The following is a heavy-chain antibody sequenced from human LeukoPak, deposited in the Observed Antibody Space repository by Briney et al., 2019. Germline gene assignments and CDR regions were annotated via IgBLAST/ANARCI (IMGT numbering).Heavy chain of an antibody. D-gene: IGHD1-1*01. J-gene: IGHJ3*02. CDR3: ARERLPTGHDAFNI. V-gene: IGHV1-69*01. CDR2: IIPIFGTA. CDR1: GGTFSSYA. Sequence: GSSVKVSCKASGGTFSSYAISWVRQAPGQGLEWMGGIIPIFGTANYAQKFQGRVTITADESTSTAYMELSSLRSEDTAVYYCARERLPTGHDAFNIWGQGTMVTVSS.